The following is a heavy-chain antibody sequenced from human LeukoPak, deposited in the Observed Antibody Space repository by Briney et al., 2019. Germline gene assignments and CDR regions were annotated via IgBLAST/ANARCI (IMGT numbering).Heavy chain of an antibody. CDR2: TYYRSKWYN. V-gene: IGHV6-1*01. J-gene: IGHJ4*02. Sequence: SQTLSLTCAISGDSVSSNSAAWNWIRQSPSRGLELLGRTYYRSKWYNDYAVSVKSRITINPDTSKNQFSLQLNSVTPEDTAVYYCAFSLRYRGYFDYWGQGTLVTVSS. D-gene: IGHD3-16*02. CDR3: AFSLRYRGYFDY. CDR1: GDSVSSNSAA.